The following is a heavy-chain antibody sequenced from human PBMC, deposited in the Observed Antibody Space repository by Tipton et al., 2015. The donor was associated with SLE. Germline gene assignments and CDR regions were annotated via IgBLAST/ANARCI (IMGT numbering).Heavy chain of an antibody. CDR1: GYSISSPVY. J-gene: IGHJ4*02. CDR2: IYYSGST. CDR3: AMLAGTVITEDY. V-gene: IGHV4-59*11. D-gene: IGHD4-17*01. Sequence: LRLSCAVSGYSISSPVYWGWIRQPPGRGLEWIGYIYYSGSTNYNPSLKSRVTISVDTSKNQFSLKLTSPTAADTAIYYCAMLAGTVITEDYWGQGTLVTVSS.